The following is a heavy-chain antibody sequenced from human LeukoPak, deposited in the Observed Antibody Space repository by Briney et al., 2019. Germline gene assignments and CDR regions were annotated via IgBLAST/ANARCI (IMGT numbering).Heavy chain of an antibody. CDR2: VYFSGST. CDR1: GGSISSGAYY. V-gene: IGHV4-31*03. Sequence: SQTLSLTCTVSGGSISSGAYYWSWLRQHPGKGLEWIGYVYFSGSTYYNPSLKSRVTISVDTSKNQFSLKLSSVTAADTAVYYCARETLEWLLDYWGQGTLVTVSS. D-gene: IGHD3-3*01. J-gene: IGHJ4*02. CDR3: ARETLEWLLDY.